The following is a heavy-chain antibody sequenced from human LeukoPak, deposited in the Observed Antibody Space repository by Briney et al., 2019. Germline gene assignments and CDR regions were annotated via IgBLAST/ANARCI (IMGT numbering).Heavy chain of an antibody. D-gene: IGHD3-10*01. V-gene: IGHV4-59*01. CDR1: GGSISSYY. CDR3: AGVSLWFGAIDY. CDR2: IYYSGST. J-gene: IGHJ4*02. Sequence: PSETLSLTCTVSGGSISSYYWSWIRQPPGKGLEWIGYIYYSGSTNYNPSLKSRVTISVDTSKNQFSLKPSSVTAADTAVYYCAGVSLWFGAIDYWGQGTLVTVS.